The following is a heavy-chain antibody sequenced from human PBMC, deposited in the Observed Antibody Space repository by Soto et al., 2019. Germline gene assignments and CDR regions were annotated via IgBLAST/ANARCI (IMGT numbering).Heavy chain of an antibody. V-gene: IGHV4-30-2*01. CDR2: IYHSGST. J-gene: IGHJ4*02. CDR1: GGSISSGGYS. Sequence: QLQLQESGSGLVKPSQTLSLTCAVSGGSISSGGYSCNWIRQPPGKGLEWIGYIYHSGSTYYNPSLKRRVTISVDRSKNQCSLKLSSVTAADTAVYYCARGVTTVTTFDYWGQGTLVTVSS. CDR3: ARGVTTVTTFDY. D-gene: IGHD4-17*01.